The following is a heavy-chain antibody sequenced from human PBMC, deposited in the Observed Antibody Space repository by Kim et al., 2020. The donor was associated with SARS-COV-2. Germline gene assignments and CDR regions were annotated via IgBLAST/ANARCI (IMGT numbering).Heavy chain of an antibody. CDR1: GGSFSGYY. J-gene: IGHJ4*02. CDR2: INHSGST. D-gene: IGHD6-19*01. Sequence: SETLSLTCAVYGGSFSGYYWSWIRQPPGKGLEWIGEINHSGSTNYNPSLKSRVTISVDTSKNQFSLKLSSVTAADTAVYYCARSGGWYWRPYDYWGQGTLVTVSS. CDR3: ARSGGWYWRPYDY. V-gene: IGHV4-34*01.